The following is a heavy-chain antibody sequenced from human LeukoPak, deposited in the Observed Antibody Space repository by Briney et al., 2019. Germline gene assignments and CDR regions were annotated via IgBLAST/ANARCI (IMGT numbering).Heavy chain of an antibody. CDR3: ARVLNHYYDSSGFDY. Sequence: TGGSLRLSCAASGFTFSSYAMHWVRQAPGKGLEWVAVISYDGSNKYYADSVKGRFTISRDNSKNTLYLQMNSLRAEDTAVYYCARVLNHYYDSSGFDYWGQGTLVTVSS. D-gene: IGHD3-22*01. V-gene: IGHV3-30*04. CDR1: GFTFSSYA. CDR2: ISYDGSNK. J-gene: IGHJ4*02.